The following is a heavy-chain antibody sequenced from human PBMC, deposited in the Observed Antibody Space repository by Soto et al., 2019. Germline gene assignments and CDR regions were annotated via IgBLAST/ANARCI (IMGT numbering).Heavy chain of an antibody. CDR1: GGSISSSSYY. Sequence: QLQLQESGPGLVKPSETLSLTCTVSGGSISSSSYYWGWIRQPPGKGLEWIGSIYYSGSTYYNPSPKSRVTISVDTSKNQFSLKLSSVTAADTAVYYCARRQRIAAAGFYFDYWGQGTLVTVSS. V-gene: IGHV4-39*01. CDR2: IYYSGST. D-gene: IGHD6-13*01. CDR3: ARRQRIAAAGFYFDY. J-gene: IGHJ4*02.